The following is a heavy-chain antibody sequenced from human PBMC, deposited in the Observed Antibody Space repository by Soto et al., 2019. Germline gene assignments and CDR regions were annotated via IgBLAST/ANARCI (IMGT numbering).Heavy chain of an antibody. CDR2: IYYTGIT. J-gene: IGHJ4*02. D-gene: IGHD3-22*01. CDR1: VVSISSGSYF. CDR3: ARVLLTTQTHLER. V-gene: IGHV4-31*03. Sequence: PSETLSLTCTFSVVSISSGSYFWSWFRQRPGEGLEWIGNIYYTGITYYNLSLKSRVAISVDTSKNHFSLTLTSLTAADTAIYYCARVLLTTQTHLERWGQGTLVTVSS.